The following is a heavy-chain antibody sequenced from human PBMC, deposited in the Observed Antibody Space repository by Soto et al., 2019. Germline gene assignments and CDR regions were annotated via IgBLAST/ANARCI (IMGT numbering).Heavy chain of an antibody. Sequence: TSETLSLTCAVSGGSISSGGYSWNWIRQPPGKGLEWIGYIYHSESTYYNPSLKSRVTISVDRSKNQFSLKLSSVTAADTAVYYCAGGREAYYYYYGMDVWGQGTTVTSP. CDR3: AGGREAYYYYYGMDV. J-gene: IGHJ6*02. D-gene: IGHD1-26*01. CDR2: IYHSEST. V-gene: IGHV4-30-2*01. CDR1: GGSISSGGYS.